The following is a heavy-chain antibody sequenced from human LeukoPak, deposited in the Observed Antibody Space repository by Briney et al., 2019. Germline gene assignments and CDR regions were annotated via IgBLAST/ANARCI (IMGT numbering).Heavy chain of an antibody. Sequence: GGSLRLSCAASGFTFSSQWMGWVRQAPGKGLEWVANVNQGGTEKFYVDSVKGRFTISRDNAENSLYLQMNSLRVEDTAVYYCARAQLVSMVADYWGRGTLVTVSS. CDR2: VNQGGTEK. CDR3: ARAQLVSMVADY. V-gene: IGHV3-7*01. CDR1: GFTFSSQW. J-gene: IGHJ4*02. D-gene: IGHD1-1*01.